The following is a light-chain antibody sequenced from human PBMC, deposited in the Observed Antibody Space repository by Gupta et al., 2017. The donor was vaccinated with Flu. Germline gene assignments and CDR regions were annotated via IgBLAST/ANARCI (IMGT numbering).Light chain of an antibody. Sequence: EIVMTQSPATLSVSPGERATLSCRASQSVSSNLAWYQQKPGQAPRLLIYGASTRATGIPARFSGNGSGTEFTLTISSLQSEDFAVYYCQQYNNWRGTFGQGTKLEIK. V-gene: IGKV3-15*01. J-gene: IGKJ2*01. CDR3: QQYNNWRGT. CDR1: QSVSSN. CDR2: GAS.